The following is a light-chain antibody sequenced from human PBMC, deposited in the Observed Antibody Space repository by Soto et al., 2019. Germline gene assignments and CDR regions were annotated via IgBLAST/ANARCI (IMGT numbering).Light chain of an antibody. CDR2: DVS. V-gene: IGLV2-14*03. CDR3: YSCSRSSGTRYV. CDR1: SSDVGAYNY. J-gene: IGLJ1*01. Sequence: QSALTQPASVSGSPGQSITISCTGTSSDVGAYNYVSWYQQHPGQAPKLMIYDVSNRPSGVSDRFSGSKSGNTVSLTISGLQAEDEADYYCYSCSRSSGTRYVFGTGTKLTVL.